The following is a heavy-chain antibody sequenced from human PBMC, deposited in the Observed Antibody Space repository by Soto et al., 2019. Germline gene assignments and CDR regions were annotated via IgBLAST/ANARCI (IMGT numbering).Heavy chain of an antibody. V-gene: IGHV4-31*03. CDR1: GGSISSGGYY. J-gene: IGHJ4*02. CDR2: SYSSGST. Sequence: QVQLQESGPGLVKPSQTLSLTCTVSGGSISSGGYYWSWIRQHPGKGLEWIGHSYSSGSTYYNPSLKTRVAXSXAXSXSQCSLKVSSATAAATAVYYCATYGSGTYRPTTSDSWGQGTPVTVSS. CDR3: ATYGSGTYRPTTSDS. D-gene: IGHD3-10*01.